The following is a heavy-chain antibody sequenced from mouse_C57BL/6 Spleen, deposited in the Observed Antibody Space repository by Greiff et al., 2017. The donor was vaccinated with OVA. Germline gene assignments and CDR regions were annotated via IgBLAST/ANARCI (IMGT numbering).Heavy chain of an antibody. CDR3: ARGGTSSYAMGY. CDR1: GYTFTSYW. J-gene: IGHJ4*01. Sequence: QVQLQQPGAELVKPGASVKLSCKASGYTFTSYWMHWVKQRPGQGLEWIGMIHPNSGSNNYNEKFKSKATLTVDKSSSTAYMQLSSLTSEDSAVYYCARGGTSSYAMGYWGQGASVTVSS. D-gene: IGHD3-3*01. CDR2: IHPNSGSN. V-gene: IGHV1-64*01.